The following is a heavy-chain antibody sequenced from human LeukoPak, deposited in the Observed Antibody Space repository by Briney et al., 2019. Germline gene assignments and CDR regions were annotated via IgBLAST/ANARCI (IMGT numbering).Heavy chain of an antibody. J-gene: IGHJ4*02. CDR3: ARGGRMRYSSGWYHY. V-gene: IGHV4-34*01. Sequence: SETLSLTCAVYGGSFSGYYWSWIRQPPGKGLEWIGEINHSGSTNYNPSLKSRVTISVDTSKNQFSLRLNSVTPADTAVYYCARGGRMRYSSGWYHYWGQGILVTVSS. CDR1: GGSFSGYY. CDR2: INHSGST. D-gene: IGHD6-19*01.